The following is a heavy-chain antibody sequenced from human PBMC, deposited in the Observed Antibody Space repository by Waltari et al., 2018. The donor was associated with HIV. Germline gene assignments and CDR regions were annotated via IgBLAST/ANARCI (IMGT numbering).Heavy chain of an antibody. V-gene: IGHV4-30-4*01. CDR3: ARVKIVGNWFDP. Sequence: QVQLQESGPGLVKPSQTLSLTCTVSGGPLSSAAYYWSWIRQPPGKGLEWIGYMYYSGSTYSNPSLKSRVTISVDTSKNQFSLKLSSVTAADTAVYYCARVKIVGNWFDPWGQGTLVTVSS. J-gene: IGHJ5*02. D-gene: IGHD1-26*01. CDR1: GGPLSSAAYY. CDR2: MYYSGST.